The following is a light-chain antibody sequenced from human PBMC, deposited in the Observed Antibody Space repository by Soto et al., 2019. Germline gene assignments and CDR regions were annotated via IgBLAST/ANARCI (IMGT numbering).Light chain of an antibody. CDR2: GAS. CDR3: QQYGSSGYT. J-gene: IGKJ2*01. Sequence: EIVLTQSPGTLSLSPGERATLSCRASQSVSSSYLAWYQQKPVQAPRRLIYGASSMATGIPDRFSGSGSGTDFTLTINRLEPEDFAVYYCQQYGSSGYTFGQGTKLEIK. V-gene: IGKV3-20*01. CDR1: QSVSSSY.